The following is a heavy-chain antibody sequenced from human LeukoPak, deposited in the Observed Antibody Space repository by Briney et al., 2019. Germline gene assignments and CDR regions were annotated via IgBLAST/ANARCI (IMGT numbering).Heavy chain of an antibody. V-gene: IGHV3-23*01. Sequence: GGSLRLSCAASGFTFNNYVMSWVRQAPGKGLEWVSAITDSSTSTYYADSVKGRFTISRNNSKNTLYLQMNSLRAEDTAVYYCAKGSSSSRPYYFDYWGQGTLVTVSS. D-gene: IGHD6-13*01. CDR3: AKGSSSSRPYYFDY. CDR2: ITDSSTST. J-gene: IGHJ4*02. CDR1: GFTFNNYV.